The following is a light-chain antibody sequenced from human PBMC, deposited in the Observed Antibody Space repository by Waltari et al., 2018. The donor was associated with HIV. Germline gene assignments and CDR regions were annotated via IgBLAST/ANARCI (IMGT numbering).Light chain of an antibody. CDR1: SSNIVRNY. CDR3: AAWDGSLSAYVL. CDR2: RNN. Sequence: QSVLSQPPSASGTRGQRVTISCSGSSSNIVRNYVHWYQQLPGTAPKLLIYRNNQRPSGVPDRVSGSKSGTSASLAISGLRSDDEADYYCAAWDGSLSAYVLFGGGTKLTVL. V-gene: IGLV1-47*01. J-gene: IGLJ2*01.